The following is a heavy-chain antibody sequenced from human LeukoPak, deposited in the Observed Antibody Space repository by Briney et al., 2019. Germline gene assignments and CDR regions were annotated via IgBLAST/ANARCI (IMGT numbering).Heavy chain of an antibody. D-gene: IGHD1-26*01. Sequence: GGSLRLSCAASGFTFSSYGMHWVRQAPGKGLEWVAVISYDGSNKYYADSVKGRFTISRDNSKNTLYLQMNSLRTEDTALYYCAKGGIVGATIDYWGQGTLVTVSS. CDR2: ISYDGSNK. CDR3: AKGGIVGATIDY. J-gene: IGHJ4*02. CDR1: GFTFSSYG. V-gene: IGHV3-30*18.